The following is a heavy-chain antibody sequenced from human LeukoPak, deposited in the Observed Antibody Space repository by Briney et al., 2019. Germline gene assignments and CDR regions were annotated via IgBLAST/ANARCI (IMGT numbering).Heavy chain of an antibody. CDR3: ARRYCSSTSCYKRYYYYMDV. D-gene: IGHD2-2*02. V-gene: IGHV4-39*07. CDR1: GGSISSSSYY. Sequence: SETLSLTCTVSGGSISSSSYYWSWIRQPPGKGLEWIGEINHSGSTNYNPSLKSRVTISVDTSKNQFSLKLSSVTAADTAVYYCARRYCSSTSCYKRYYYYMDVWGKGTTVTVSS. CDR2: INHSGST. J-gene: IGHJ6*03.